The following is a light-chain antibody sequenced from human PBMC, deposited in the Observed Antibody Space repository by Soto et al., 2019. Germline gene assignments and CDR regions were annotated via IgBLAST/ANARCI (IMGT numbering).Light chain of an antibody. V-gene: IGKV3-20*01. CDR1: QSVSSNY. CDR2: GAS. J-gene: IGKJ1*01. Sequence: EIVLTQSPGTLSLSPGERATLSCRASQSVSSNYFAWYQQKVGQAPRLLIYGASSRATGIPDRFSGSGSGTDFTLTISRLEPEDFAVYYCQQYYSSAPWTFGQGTKVDIK. CDR3: QQYYSSAPWT.